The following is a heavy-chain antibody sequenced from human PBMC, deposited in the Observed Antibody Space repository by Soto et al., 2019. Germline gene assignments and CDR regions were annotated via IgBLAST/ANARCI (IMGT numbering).Heavy chain of an antibody. J-gene: IGHJ6*02. CDR3: ASHGITGTWVYVYGMDV. D-gene: IGHD1-7*01. CDR2: IIPIFDTA. Sequence: QVQLVQSGAEVKKPGSSVKVSCKASGGTFSSYAISWVRQAPGQGLEWMGGIIPIFDTADYAQKFQGRVTLTPXEFTSTAYRELSSLRSEDTAVYYCASHGITGTWVYVYGMDVWGQGTTVTVSS. V-gene: IGHV1-69*05. CDR1: GGTFSSYA.